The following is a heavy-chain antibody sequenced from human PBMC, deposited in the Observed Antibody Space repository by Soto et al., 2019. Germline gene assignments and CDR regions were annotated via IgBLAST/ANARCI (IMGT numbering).Heavy chain of an antibody. CDR3: EGVGYSSSCLDY. CDR1: GGTFSSYA. CDR2: IIPIFGTA. D-gene: IGHD6-13*01. V-gene: IGHV1-69*12. Sequence: QVQLVQSGAEVKKPGSSVKVSCKASGGTFSSYAISWVRQAPGQGLEWMGGIIPIFGTANYAQKFQGRVTIAADESTSTAYMELSSLRSEDTAVYYCEGVGYSSSCLDYWGQGTLVTVSS. J-gene: IGHJ4*02.